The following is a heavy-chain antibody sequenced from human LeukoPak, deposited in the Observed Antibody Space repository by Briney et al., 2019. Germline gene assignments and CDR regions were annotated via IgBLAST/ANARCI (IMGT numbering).Heavy chain of an antibody. D-gene: IGHD4-17*01. CDR3: ALHINGDYESRFDP. CDR2: IYSGGRT. Sequence: TGGSLRLSCAASGFTVSRNYMSWVRQAPGKGLEWVSVIYSGGRTYYADSVKGRFTISRDNSKNTLNLQMNSLRAEDTAIYYCALHINGDYESRFDPWGQGTLVTVSS. V-gene: IGHV3-66*01. CDR1: GFTVSRNY. J-gene: IGHJ5*02.